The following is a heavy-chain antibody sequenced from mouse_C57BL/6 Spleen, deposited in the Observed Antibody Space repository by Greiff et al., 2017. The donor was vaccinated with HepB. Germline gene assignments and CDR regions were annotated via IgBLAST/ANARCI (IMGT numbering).Heavy chain of an antibody. CDR2: IYPGSGST. J-gene: IGHJ3*01. D-gene: IGHD2-2*01. CDR3: ARLGGYDRGPFAY. V-gene: IGHV1-55*01. Sequence: QVQLQQPGAELVKPGASVKMSCKASGYTFTSYWITWVKQRPGQGLEWIGDIYPGSGSTNYNEKFKSKATLTVDTSSSTAYMQLSSLTSEDSAVYYCARLGGYDRGPFAYWGQGTLVTVSA. CDR1: GYTFTSYW.